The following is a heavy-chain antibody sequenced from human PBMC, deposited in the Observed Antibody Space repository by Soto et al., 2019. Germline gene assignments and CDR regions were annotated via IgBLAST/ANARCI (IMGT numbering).Heavy chain of an antibody. V-gene: IGHV3-74*01. J-gene: IGHJ6*02. CDR2: INSDGSTT. CDR3: ARLNDFWSGYWYGMDV. Sequence: EVQLVESGGGLVQPGGSLRLSCTASGFTFSNSWMHWVRQAPGKGLVWVSRINSDGSTTTYADSVKGRFTISRDNAKNTLYLQMNSLRTEDTAVYYCARLNDFWSGYWYGMDVWGQGTTVTVSS. CDR1: GFTFSNSW. D-gene: IGHD3-3*01.